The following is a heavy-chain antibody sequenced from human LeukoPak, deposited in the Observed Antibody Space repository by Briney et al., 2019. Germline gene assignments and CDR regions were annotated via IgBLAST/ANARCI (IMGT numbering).Heavy chain of an antibody. J-gene: IGHJ6*02. CDR1: GGSISGYY. V-gene: IGHV4-59*01. CDR3: ARVETSNYYYGMDV. Sequence: SETLSLTCTVSGGSISGYYWSWIRQPPGKGLEWIAYIYYNGISNYNPSLKSRVTISVDTSKNQFSLKLSSVTATDTAVYYCARVETSNYYYGMDVWGQGTTVTVSS. CDR2: IYYNGIS.